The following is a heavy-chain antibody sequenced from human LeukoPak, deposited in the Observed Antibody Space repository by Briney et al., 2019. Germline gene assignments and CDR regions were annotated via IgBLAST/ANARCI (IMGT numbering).Heavy chain of an antibody. Sequence: SETLSLTCAVYGGSFSGYYWSWIRQPPGKGLEWIGYIYYIGITYYNPSLKNRVIISVDTSKNQFSLQLSSVTAADTAVYYCARTGSGNYYRPFDFWGQGTLVTVSS. CDR1: GGSFSGYY. CDR2: IYYIGIT. D-gene: IGHD3-10*01. CDR3: ARTGSGNYYRPFDF. V-gene: IGHV4-59*01. J-gene: IGHJ4*02.